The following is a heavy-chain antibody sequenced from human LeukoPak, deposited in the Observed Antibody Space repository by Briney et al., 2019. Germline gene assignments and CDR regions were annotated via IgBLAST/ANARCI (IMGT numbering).Heavy chain of an antibody. J-gene: IGHJ3*02. CDR3: ARLLIVVVPAALNAFDI. V-gene: IGHV4-39*01. CDR2: FYYSGST. CDR1: GGSIRSSSYY. Sequence: PSETLSLTCTVSGGSIRSSSYYWGWIRQPPGKGLDWIGSFYYSGSTYYNPSLKSRVTISEDTSKNQFSLKLTSVTAADTAVYYCARLLIVVVPAALNAFDIWGQGTMVTVSS. D-gene: IGHD2-2*01.